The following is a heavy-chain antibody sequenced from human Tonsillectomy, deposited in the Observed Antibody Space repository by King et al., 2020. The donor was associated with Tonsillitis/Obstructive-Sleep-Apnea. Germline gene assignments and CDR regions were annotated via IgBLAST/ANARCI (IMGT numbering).Heavy chain of an antibody. V-gene: IGHV3-74*01. J-gene: IGHJ5*02. CDR3: ARDLREDFDFWSGNNWFDP. D-gene: IGHD3-3*01. CDR2: INSDGSST. CDR1: GFTFSSYW. Sequence: VQLVESGGGLVQPGGSLRLSCAASGFTFSSYWMHWVRQAPGKGLVWVSRINSDGSSTSYADSVKGRFTISRANAKNTMYLQMNSLRAEDTAVYYCARDLREDFDFWSGNNWFDPWGQGTLVTVSS.